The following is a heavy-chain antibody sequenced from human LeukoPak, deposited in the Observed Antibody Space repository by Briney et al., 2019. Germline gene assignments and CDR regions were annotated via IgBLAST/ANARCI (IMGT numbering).Heavy chain of an antibody. CDR2: IYYSGST. Sequence: SETLSLTCTVSGGSISSYYWSWLRQPPGKGLEWIGYIYYSGSTNYNPSLKSRVTISVDTSKNQFSLKLSSVTAADTAVYYCARAVVPAADYYYYGMDVWGQGTTVTVSS. J-gene: IGHJ6*02. V-gene: IGHV4-59*01. CDR1: GGSISSYY. CDR3: ARAVVPAADYYYYGMDV. D-gene: IGHD2-2*01.